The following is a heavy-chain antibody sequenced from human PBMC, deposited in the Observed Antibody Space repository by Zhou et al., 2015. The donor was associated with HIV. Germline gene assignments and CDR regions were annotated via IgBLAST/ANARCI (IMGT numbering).Heavy chain of an antibody. CDR1: GGTISKYV. Sequence: QVQLVQSGAEVKKPGSSVKVSCKASGGTISKYVISWVRQAPGQGLEWMGGLIPLSGTRSYAQKFQGRLTITADKSTSTAYMELRSLRSEDTAVYYCARGRYCTNGVCSHNWFDPWGQGTLVTVSS. D-gene: IGHD2-8*01. CDR3: ARGRYCTNGVCSHNWFDP. J-gene: IGHJ5*02. V-gene: IGHV1-69*06. CDR2: LIPLSGTR.